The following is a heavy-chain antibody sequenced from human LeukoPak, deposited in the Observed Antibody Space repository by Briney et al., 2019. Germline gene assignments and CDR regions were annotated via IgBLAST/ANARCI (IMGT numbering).Heavy chain of an antibody. CDR2: IWYDGSNK. J-gene: IGHJ4*02. CDR3: AGGSSWYRGIDY. V-gene: IGHV3-30*02. Sequence: GGSLRLSCAASGFTFSSYGMHWVRQAPGKGLEWVAVIWYDGSNKYYADSVKGRFTISRDNSKNTLYLQMGSLRAEDMAVYYCAGGSSWYRGIDYWGQGTLVTVSS. D-gene: IGHD6-13*01. CDR1: GFTFSSYG.